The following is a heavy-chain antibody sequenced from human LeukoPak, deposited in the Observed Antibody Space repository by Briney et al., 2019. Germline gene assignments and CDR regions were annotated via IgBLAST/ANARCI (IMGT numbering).Heavy chain of an antibody. D-gene: IGHD5-12*01. CDR2: INWNSGTI. CDR1: GLKFDDYA. J-gene: IGHJ4*02. Sequence: PGGSLRLSCVASGLKFDDYAMYWVRQIPGKGLEWVSGINWNSGTIVYADSVRGRFTISRDNSKNTLYLQMNSLRAEDTAVYYCARDRGGYDYGYYFDYWGQGTLVTVSS. V-gene: IGHV3-9*01. CDR3: ARDRGGYDYGYYFDY.